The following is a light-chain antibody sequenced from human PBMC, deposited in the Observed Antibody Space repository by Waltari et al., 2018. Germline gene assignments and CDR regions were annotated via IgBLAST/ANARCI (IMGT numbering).Light chain of an antibody. J-gene: IGKJ1*01. CDR2: GAS. Sequence: DIVLTQSPGILSLSPGERATLACRASQSVSRALAWYQQKPGQAPRLLIYGASCRATGIPDRFSGGGSGTDFSLTISRLEPEDFAVYYCQHYVRLPATFGQGTKVEIK. CDR1: QSVSRA. CDR3: QHYVRLPAT. V-gene: IGKV3-20*01.